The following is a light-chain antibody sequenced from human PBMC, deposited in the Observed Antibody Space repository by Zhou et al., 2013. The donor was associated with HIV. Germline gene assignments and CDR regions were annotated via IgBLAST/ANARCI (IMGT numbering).Light chain of an antibody. V-gene: IGKV1-8*01. CDR2: AAS. CDR3: QQYFLFPWT. J-gene: IGKJ1*01. CDR1: QGISSY. Sequence: AIRITQSPSSLSASTGDRVTITCRASQGISSYLAWYQQKPGKAPKLLIYAASTLQSGVPSRFSGSGSGTDFTLTISRLQSEDFATYYCQQYFLFPWTFGQGTKVEI.